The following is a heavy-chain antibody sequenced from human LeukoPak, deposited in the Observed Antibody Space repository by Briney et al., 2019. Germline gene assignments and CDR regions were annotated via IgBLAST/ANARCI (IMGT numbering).Heavy chain of an antibody. V-gene: IGHV3-66*01. CDR2: IYSGGST. CDR3: ARGLTYYYDSSGYPRSYYFDY. D-gene: IGHD3-22*01. Sequence: AGGSLRLSCAASGFTVSSNYMSWVRQAPGKGLEWVSVIYSGGSTYYADSVKGRFTISRDNSKNTLYLQMNSLRAEDTAVYYCARGLTYYYDSSGYPRSYYFDYWGQGTLVTVSS. CDR1: GFTVSSNY. J-gene: IGHJ4*02.